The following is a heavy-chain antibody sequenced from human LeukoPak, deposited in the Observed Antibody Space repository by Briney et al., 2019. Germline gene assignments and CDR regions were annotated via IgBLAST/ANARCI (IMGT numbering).Heavy chain of an antibody. CDR1: GFTFDDYA. CDR3: AKALTYYYDSSGYRSPLDY. D-gene: IGHD3-22*01. Sequence: SLRLSCAASGFTFDDYAMHWVRQAPGKGLEWVSGISWNSGSIGYADSVKGRFTISRDNAKNSLYLQMNSLRAEDTALYYCAKALTYYYDSSGYRSPLDYWGQGTLVTVSS. CDR2: ISWNSGSI. J-gene: IGHJ4*02. V-gene: IGHV3-9*01.